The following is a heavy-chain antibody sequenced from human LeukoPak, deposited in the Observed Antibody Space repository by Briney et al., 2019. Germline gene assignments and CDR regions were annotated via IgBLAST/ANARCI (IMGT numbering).Heavy chain of an antibody. V-gene: IGHV4-4*07. D-gene: IGHD6-6*01. Sequence: SETLSLTCTVSGGSISSYYWSWIRQPAGKGLEWIGRIYTSGSTNYNPSLKSRVTMSVDTSKNQFSLKLSSVTAADTAVYYCAREESSSSGYYFDYWGQGTLVTVSS. CDR1: GGSISSYY. CDR2: IYTSGST. CDR3: AREESSSSGYYFDY. J-gene: IGHJ4*02.